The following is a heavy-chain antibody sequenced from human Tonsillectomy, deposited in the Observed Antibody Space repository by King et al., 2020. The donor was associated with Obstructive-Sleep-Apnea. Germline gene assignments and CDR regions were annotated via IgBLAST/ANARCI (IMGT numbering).Heavy chain of an antibody. CDR3: ARQTIGDIVVVPAAPYFDY. CDR2: INHSGST. D-gene: IGHD2-2*01. Sequence: VQLQQWGAGLLKPSETLSLTCAVYGGSFSGYYWSWIRQPPGKGLEWIGEINHSGSTNYNPSLKSRVTISVDTSKNQFSLKLSSVTAADTAVYYCARQTIGDIVVVPAAPYFDYWGQGTLVTVSS. CDR1: GGSFSGYY. J-gene: IGHJ4*02. V-gene: IGHV4-34*01.